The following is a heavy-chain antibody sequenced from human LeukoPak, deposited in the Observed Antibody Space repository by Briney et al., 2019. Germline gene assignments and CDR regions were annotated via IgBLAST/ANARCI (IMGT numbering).Heavy chain of an antibody. CDR3: ASLLRGAVAAGFDY. J-gene: IGHJ4*02. CDR1: GGSISSSSYY. V-gene: IGHV4-39*01. D-gene: IGHD6-19*01. CDR2: IYYSGST. Sequence: PSETLALTCTVSGGSISSSSYYWGWIRQPPGKGLEWIGSIYYSGSTYYNPSLKSRVTISVDTSKNQFSLKLSSVTAADTAVYYCASLLRGAVAAGFDYWGQGTLVTVSS.